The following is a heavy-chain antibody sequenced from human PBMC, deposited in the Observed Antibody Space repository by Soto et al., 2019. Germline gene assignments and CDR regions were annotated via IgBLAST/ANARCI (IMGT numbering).Heavy chain of an antibody. D-gene: IGHD3-22*01. J-gene: IGHJ4*02. Sequence: PVGSLRLSCAASGFTFSSYSMNWVRQAPGKGLEWVSSISSSSSYIYYADSVKGRFTISRDNAKNSLYLQMNSLRAEDTAVYYCARLKDYYDSSGYYPYYFDNWGQGTLVTVSS. V-gene: IGHV3-21*01. CDR1: GFTFSSYS. CDR3: ARLKDYYDSSGYYPYYFDN. CDR2: ISSSSSYI.